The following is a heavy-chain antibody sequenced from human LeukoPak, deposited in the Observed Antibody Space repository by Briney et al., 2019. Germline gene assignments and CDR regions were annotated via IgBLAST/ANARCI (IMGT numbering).Heavy chain of an antibody. J-gene: IGHJ3*01. CDR2: ISGSGGST. D-gene: IGHD3-3*01. Sequence: RXXPXXXLEWVSAISGSGGSTYYADSVKGRFTISGDNSKNTLYLQMNSLRAEDTAVYYCAKDSNYDCRWGQGTMVTVSS. V-gene: IGHV3-23*01. CDR3: AKDSNYDCR.